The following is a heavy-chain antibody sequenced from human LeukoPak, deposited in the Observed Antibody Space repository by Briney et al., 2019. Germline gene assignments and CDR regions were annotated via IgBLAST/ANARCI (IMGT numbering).Heavy chain of an antibody. CDR2: IKQDESEK. CDR1: GFTFSGYW. CDR3: ARDRNTDFWSGYYTNYFDY. J-gene: IGHJ4*02. V-gene: IGHV3-7*01. Sequence: PGGSLRLSCAASGFTFSGYWMSWVRQAPGKGPEWVANIKQDESEKYYVDSVKGRFTISRDNAKNSLYLQMNSLRAEDTAVYYCARDRNTDFWSGYYTNYFDYWGQGTLVTVSS. D-gene: IGHD3-3*01.